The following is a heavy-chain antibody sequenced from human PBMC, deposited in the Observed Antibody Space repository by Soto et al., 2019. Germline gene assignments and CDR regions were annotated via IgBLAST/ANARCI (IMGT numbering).Heavy chain of an antibody. D-gene: IGHD1-20*01. CDR1: GGSISSSSYY. J-gene: IGHJ6*02. CDR3: AGLSVYNWNDYQTGV. Sequence: QLQLQESGPGLVKPSETLSLTCTVSGGSISSSSYYWGWIRQPPGKGLEWIGSIYYSGSTYYNPSRKRRVPISVDTSKNQFSLKLSSVTAADTAVYYCAGLSVYNWNDYQTGVWGQGTTVTVSS. CDR2: IYYSGST. V-gene: IGHV4-39*01.